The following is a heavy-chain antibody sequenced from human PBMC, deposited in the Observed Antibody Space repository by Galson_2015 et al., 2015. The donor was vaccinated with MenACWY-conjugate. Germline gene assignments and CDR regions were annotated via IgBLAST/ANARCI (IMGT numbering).Heavy chain of an antibody. CDR3: ARDPPISGRGLDGGDN. Sequence: SLRLSCAASGFTFSSYWMTWVRQAPGKGLEWVANTNQDGSKKYYGDSVKGRFTISRDNANNSLYLQMNSLTAEATAVSYWARDPPISGRGLDGGDNWGQGTLVTVSS. CDR2: TNQDGSKK. D-gene: IGHD6-19*01. J-gene: IGHJ4*02. CDR1: GFTFSSYW. V-gene: IGHV3-7*03.